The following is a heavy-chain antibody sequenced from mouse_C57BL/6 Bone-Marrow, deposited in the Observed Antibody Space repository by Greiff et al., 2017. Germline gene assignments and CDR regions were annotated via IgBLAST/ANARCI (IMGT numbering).Heavy chain of an antibody. V-gene: IGHV7-3*01. J-gene: IGHJ2*01. CDR3: ARETIYFDY. CDR2: IRNKANGYTT. CDR1: GFTFTDYY. D-gene: IGHD3-2*01. Sequence: EVQLVESGGGLVQPGGSLSLSCAASGFTFTDYYMSWVRQPPGKALEWLGFIRNKANGYTTEYSASVKGRFTISRDNSQSILYLQMNALRAEDSATYYCARETIYFDYWGQGTTLTVSS.